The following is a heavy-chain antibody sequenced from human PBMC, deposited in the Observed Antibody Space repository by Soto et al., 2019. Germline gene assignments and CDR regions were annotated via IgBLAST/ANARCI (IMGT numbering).Heavy chain of an antibody. CDR1: GYTFTGYY. CDR2: INPNSGGT. Sequence: ASVKVSCKASGYTFTGYYMHWVRQAPGQGLEWMGWINPNSGGTNYAQKFQGWVTMTRDTSISTAYMELSRLRSDDTAVYYCARARELQYYYYGMDVWGQGTTVTVSS. CDR3: ARARELQYYYYGMDV. V-gene: IGHV1-2*04. D-gene: IGHD1-26*01. J-gene: IGHJ6*02.